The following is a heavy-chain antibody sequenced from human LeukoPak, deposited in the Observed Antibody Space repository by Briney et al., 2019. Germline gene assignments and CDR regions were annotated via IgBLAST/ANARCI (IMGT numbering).Heavy chain of an antibody. CDR1: RFTFSIYG. CDR2: ISPSGDIT. V-gene: IGHV3-23*01. Sequence: GGALRLSCAASRFTFSIYGMSWVRQGPGKGVWWGSGISPSGDITYYADSVKGRFTISRDNSKNTLYLEVISLTAEDTAVYYCAKDDAWLRFGEWSQGTLVTVSS. D-gene: IGHD3-10*01. CDR3: AKDDAWLRFGE. J-gene: IGHJ4*02.